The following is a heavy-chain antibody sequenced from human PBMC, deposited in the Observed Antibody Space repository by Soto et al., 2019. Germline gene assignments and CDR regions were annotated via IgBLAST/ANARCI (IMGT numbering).Heavy chain of an antibody. CDR1: GYTFSSYR. J-gene: IGHJ4*02. CDR3: ARADYGDDDY. Sequence: QFQLVQSGAEVKKPGASVKVSCKASGYTFSSYRISWVRQAPGQGPEWMGWIHAYNGDTKYAQKFQDRLIMTTDTSTSTAYMELRSLTSDDTAVYYCARADYGDDDYWGQGTLVTVSS. D-gene: IGHD4-17*01. V-gene: IGHV1-18*01. CDR2: IHAYNGDT.